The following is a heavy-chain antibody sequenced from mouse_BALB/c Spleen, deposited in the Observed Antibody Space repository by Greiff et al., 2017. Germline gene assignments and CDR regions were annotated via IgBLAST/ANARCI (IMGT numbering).Heavy chain of an antibody. CDR2: IDPEDSET. CDR1: GYTFTSYW. J-gene: IGHJ2*01. CDR3: ARGGYEHFDD. V-gene: IGHV1-74*01. Sequence: QVQLKQPGAELVRPGASVKLSCKASGYTFTSYWMNWVKQRPEQGLEWIGRIDPEDSETHYNQKFKDKAILTVDKSSTTAYMQLSSLTSEDSAFYYCARGGYEHFDDWGQGTTGTVSA. D-gene: IGHD2-14*01.